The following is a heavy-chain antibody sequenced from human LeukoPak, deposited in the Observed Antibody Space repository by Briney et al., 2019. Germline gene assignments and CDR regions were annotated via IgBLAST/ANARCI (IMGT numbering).Heavy chain of an antibody. Sequence: AGGSLRLSCAASGFTFSNYWINWVRQAPGKGLEWVANINQDGSEKYYVDSVKGRFTISRDNAKDSLYLQMSSLRAEDTAVYYCARTYRNGDKFCSVYWGQGTLVTVSS. CDR2: INQDGSEK. V-gene: IGHV3-7*01. CDR1: GFTFSNYW. D-gene: IGHD5-24*01. CDR3: ARTYRNGDKFCSVY. J-gene: IGHJ4*02.